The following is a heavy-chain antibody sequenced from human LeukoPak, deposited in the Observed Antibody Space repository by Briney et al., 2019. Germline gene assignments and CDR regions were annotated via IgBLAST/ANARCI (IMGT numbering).Heavy chain of an antibody. D-gene: IGHD3-10*01. J-gene: IGHJ3*02. Sequence: GGSLRLSCAASGFTFSSYEMNWVRQAPGKGLEWVSYISSSGSTIYYADSVKGRFTISRDNAKNSLYLQMNSLRAEDTAVYYCARDRDSGSYYINDAFDIWGQGTMVTVSS. CDR2: ISSSGSTI. V-gene: IGHV3-48*03. CDR1: GFTFSSYE. CDR3: ARDRDSGSYYINDAFDI.